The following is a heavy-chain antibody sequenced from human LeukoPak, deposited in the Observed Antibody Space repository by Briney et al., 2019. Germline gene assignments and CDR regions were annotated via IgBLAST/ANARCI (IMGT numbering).Heavy chain of an antibody. V-gene: IGHV1-18*01. CDR1: GYTFPNYG. CDR2: ISTNNGNT. CDR3: ARERGPSGEYGSFYYYYYGMDV. Sequence: ASVKVSCKASGYTFPNYGIAWVRQAPGQGLEWMGWISTNNGNTHYAQKFQGRVTMTTDTSTRTAYMELRSLRSDDTAVYYCARERGPSGEYGSFYYYYYGMDVWGQGTTVTVSS. J-gene: IGHJ6*02. D-gene: IGHD4-17*01.